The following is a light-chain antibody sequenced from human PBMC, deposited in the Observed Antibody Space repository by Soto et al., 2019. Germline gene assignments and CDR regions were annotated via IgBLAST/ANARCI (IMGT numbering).Light chain of an antibody. Sequence: EIVLTQSPATLSLSPGERATLSCRASQSVSSSYLAWYQQKPGQAPRLLIYAASSRATGIPDRFSGSGSGTDFTLTISRLESEDFAVYNCQQYGSSQITFGQGTRLEIK. J-gene: IGKJ5*01. CDR2: AAS. CDR1: QSVSSSY. V-gene: IGKV3-20*01. CDR3: QQYGSSQIT.